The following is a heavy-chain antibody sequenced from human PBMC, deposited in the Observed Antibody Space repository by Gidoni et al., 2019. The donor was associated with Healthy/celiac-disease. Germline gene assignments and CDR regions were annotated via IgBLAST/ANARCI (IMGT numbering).Heavy chain of an antibody. CDR3: ARDDPRALAAIPPGNDY. J-gene: IGHJ4*02. CDR2: IYSGGST. V-gene: IGHV3-66*02. D-gene: IGHD2-15*01. CDR1: GFTVSSNY. Sequence: EVQLVESGGGLVQPGGSLRLSCAASGFTVSSNYMSWVRQAPGKGLEWVSVIYSGGSTYYADSVKGRFTISRDKSKNTLYLQMNSLRAEDTAVYYCARDDPRALAAIPPGNDYWGQGTLVTVSS.